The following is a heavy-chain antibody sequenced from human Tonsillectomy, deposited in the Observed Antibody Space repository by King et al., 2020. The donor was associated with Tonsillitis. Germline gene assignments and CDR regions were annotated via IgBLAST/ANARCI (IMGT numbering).Heavy chain of an antibody. J-gene: IGHJ6*03. CDR3: ARRNYDFWSGYSYYYYMDV. CDR2: IKQDGSEK. Sequence: DAQLVQSGGGLVQPGGSLRLSCAASGFTFSSYWMSWVRQAPGKGLEWVANIKQDGSEKYYVDSVKGRFTISRDNAKNSLYLQMNSLRAEDTAVYYCARRNYDFWSGYSYYYYMDVWGKGTTVTVSS. D-gene: IGHD3-3*01. CDR1: GFTFSSYW. V-gene: IGHV3-7*03.